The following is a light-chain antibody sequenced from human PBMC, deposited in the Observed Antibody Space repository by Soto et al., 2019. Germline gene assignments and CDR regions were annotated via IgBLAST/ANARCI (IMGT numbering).Light chain of an antibody. CDR1: QSIHTS. CDR3: QQYGSLSWT. J-gene: IGKJ1*01. Sequence: VFTQSPAPLSLSPGERATLSCRASQSIHTSLAWYQQKSGKPPRLVIYDSTLRANGVPDRFGGSRSGTEFTLTISRLEPEDFAVYYCQQYGSLSWTFGQGTKVDIK. CDR2: DST. V-gene: IGKV3-20*01.